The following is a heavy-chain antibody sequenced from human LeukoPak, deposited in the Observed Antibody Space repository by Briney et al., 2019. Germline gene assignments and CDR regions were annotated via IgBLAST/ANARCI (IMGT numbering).Heavy chain of an antibody. Sequence: SETLSLTCSVSGGSIRSGSYYWSWIRQPAGKGLELIGRIYTSGTTHYNPSLKSRVTITVDTSKNQFSVKLTSVTAADTAVYYCARWYSSSTGDRFDSWGQGTQATVSS. J-gene: IGHJ4*02. D-gene: IGHD6-19*01. CDR3: ARWYSSSTGDRFDS. CDR1: GGSIRSGSYY. V-gene: IGHV4-61*02. CDR2: IYTSGTT.